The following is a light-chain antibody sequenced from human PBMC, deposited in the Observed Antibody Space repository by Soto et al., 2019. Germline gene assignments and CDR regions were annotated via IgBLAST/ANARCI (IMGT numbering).Light chain of an antibody. J-gene: IGLJ1*01. V-gene: IGLV2-14*01. CDR3: SSYTSSSSLYV. Sequence: QSALTQPASVSGSPGHSITISCTGTSSDVGGYNYVSWYQQHPGKAPKLMIYDVSNRPSGVSNRFSGSKSGNTASLTISGLQAEDEADYYCSSYTSSSSLYVFGTGTKLTVL. CDR1: SSDVGGYNY. CDR2: DVS.